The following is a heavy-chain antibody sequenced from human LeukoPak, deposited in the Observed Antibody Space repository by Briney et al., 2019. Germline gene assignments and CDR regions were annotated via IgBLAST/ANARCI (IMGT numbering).Heavy chain of an antibody. D-gene: IGHD6-19*01. J-gene: IGHJ4*02. CDR2: ISTNGGST. CDR1: GFTFSTYA. V-gene: IGHV3-64D*09. CDR3: VRAEAGRVFDS. Sequence: GGSLRLSCSASGFTFSTYAMHWVRPAPGRGLEYVALISTNGGSTYYADSVKGRCTISRDNSTNTLYLQMRSLRAEDTAVYYCVRAEAGRVFDSWGQGTLVSVSS.